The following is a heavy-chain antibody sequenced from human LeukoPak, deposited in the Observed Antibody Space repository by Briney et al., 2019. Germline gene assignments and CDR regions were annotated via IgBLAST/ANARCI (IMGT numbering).Heavy chain of an antibody. Sequence: GGSLRLTCVASEFRFGRDWISWVRQAPGKGLEWVACIKQDGSEEYYVGSVKGRFTISRDNSKNSLYLQMNSLRAEDTAVYYCATGYSGYHSNYYYMDVWGKGTTVTVSS. D-gene: IGHD5-12*01. CDR3: ATGYSGYHSNYYYMDV. CDR2: IKQDGSEE. J-gene: IGHJ6*03. CDR1: EFRFGRDW. V-gene: IGHV3-7*01.